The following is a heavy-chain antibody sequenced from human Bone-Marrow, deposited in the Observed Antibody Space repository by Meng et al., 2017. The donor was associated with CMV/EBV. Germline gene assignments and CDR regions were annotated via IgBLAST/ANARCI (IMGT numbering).Heavy chain of an antibody. D-gene: IGHD2-2*01. J-gene: IGHJ4*02. CDR3: ASICNWSSTLTCGDY. Sequence: ASGFTVSSNYMRWVRQAPGKGLEWVSVIYRGGSTYYADSVKGRFIISRDNSKNTLYLQMNSLRAEDTAVYYCASICNWSSTLTCGDYWGQGTLVTVSS. CDR2: IYRGGST. V-gene: IGHV3-53*01. CDR1: GFTVSSNY.